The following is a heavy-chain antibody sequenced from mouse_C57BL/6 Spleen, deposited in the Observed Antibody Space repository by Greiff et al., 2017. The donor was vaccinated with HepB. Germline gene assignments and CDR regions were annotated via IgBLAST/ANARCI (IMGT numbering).Heavy chain of an antibody. J-gene: IGHJ1*03. V-gene: IGHV5-17*01. D-gene: IGHD1-1*01. CDR2: ISSGSSTI. CDR3: ARPYYGSSYDYFYV. CDR1: GFTFSDYG. Sequence: EVKLVESGGGLVKPGGSLKLSCAASGFTFSDYGMHWVRQAPEKGLEWVAYISSGSSTIYYADTVKGRFTISRDNAKNTLFLQMTSLRSEDTAMYYCARPYYGSSYDYFYVWGTGTTVTVSS.